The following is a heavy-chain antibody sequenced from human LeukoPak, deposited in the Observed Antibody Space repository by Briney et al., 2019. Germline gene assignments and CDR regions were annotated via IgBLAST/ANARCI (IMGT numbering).Heavy chain of an antibody. D-gene: IGHD4-17*01. J-gene: IGHJ4*02. CDR1: GGSISSGGYY. CDR2: IYYSGST. V-gene: IGHV4-31*03. Sequence: SQTLSLTCTVSGGSISSGGYYWSWIRQHPGKGLEWIGYIYYSGSTYYNPSLKSRVTISVDTSKNQFSLKLSSVTAADTAVYYCARFDLDYGDYEDYWGQGTLVTVSS. CDR3: ARFDLDYGDYEDY.